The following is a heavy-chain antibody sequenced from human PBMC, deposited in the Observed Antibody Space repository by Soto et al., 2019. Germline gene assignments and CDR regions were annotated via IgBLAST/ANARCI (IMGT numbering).Heavy chain of an antibody. J-gene: IGHJ4*02. CDR1: GDSVSNDNYY. CDR2: IYYSGTT. CDR3: ARSQRGRTAFTFDY. D-gene: IGHD3-16*01. V-gene: IGHV4-61*01. Sequence: SETLSLTCAVFGDSVSNDNYYWSWIRQPPGKGLEWIGYIYYSGTTNYNSYLKSRLSLSVDMSKNQFSLKLASVTAADTAVYFCARSQRGRTAFTFDYWGQGALVTVSS.